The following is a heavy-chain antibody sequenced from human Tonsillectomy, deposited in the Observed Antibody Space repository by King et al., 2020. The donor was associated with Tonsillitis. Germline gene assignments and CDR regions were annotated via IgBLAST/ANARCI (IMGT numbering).Heavy chain of an antibody. CDR2: ISGSGGST. J-gene: IGHJ3*02. CDR3: GKELGDEVGDGFDI. V-gene: IGHV3-23*04. D-gene: IGHD1-26*01. Sequence: VQLVESGGGLVQPGGSLRLSCAASGFPFNNYAMSWVRQPPGKGLEWVSAISGSGGSTYYADSVKGRFTISRDNSKNTQYLQMNSLRVEDTAVYYCGKELGDEVGDGFDIWGQGTMVTVSS. CDR1: GFPFNNYA.